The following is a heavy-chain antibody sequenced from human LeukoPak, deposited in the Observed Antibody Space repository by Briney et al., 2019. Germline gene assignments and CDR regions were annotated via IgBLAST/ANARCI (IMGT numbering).Heavy chain of an antibody. V-gene: IGHV3-23*01. CDR2: ITGNDGNT. CDR3: ASWPFYCSSTSCLVKGWFDP. J-gene: IGHJ5*02. CDR1: EFTFNNYW. D-gene: IGHD2-2*01. Sequence: HPGGSLRLSCAASEFTFNNYWMHWVRQAPGKGLEWVSGITGNDGNTYYADSVKGRFTISRDNSKNTLYLQMNSLRAEDTAVYYCASWPFYCSSTSCLVKGWFDPWGQGTLVTVSS.